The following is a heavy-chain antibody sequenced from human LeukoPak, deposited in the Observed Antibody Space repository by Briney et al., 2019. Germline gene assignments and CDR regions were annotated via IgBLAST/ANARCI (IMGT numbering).Heavy chain of an antibody. CDR3: ARVGIAVAGIDY. D-gene: IGHD6-19*01. V-gene: IGHV5-10-1*01. J-gene: IGHJ4*02. CDR1: GYSFTSYW. Sequence: GESLRISCEGSGYSFTSYWISWVRQMPGKALEWMGRIDPSDSYTNHSPSFQGHVTISADKSISTAYLQWSSLKASDTAMYYCARVGIAVAGIDYWGQGTLVTVSS. CDR2: IDPSDSYT.